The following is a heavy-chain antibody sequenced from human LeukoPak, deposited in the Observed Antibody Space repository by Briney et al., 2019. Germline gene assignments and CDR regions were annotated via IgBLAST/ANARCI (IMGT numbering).Heavy chain of an antibody. Sequence: SETLSLTCTVSGGSISSYYWSWIRQPPGKGLEWIGYIYYSGSTYYNPSLKSRVTISVDTSKNQFSLKLSSVTAADTAVYYCARAVEQLVVFDYWGQGTLVTVSS. CDR2: IYYSGST. V-gene: IGHV4-59*12. CDR1: GGSISSYY. J-gene: IGHJ4*02. CDR3: ARAVEQLVVFDY. D-gene: IGHD6-6*01.